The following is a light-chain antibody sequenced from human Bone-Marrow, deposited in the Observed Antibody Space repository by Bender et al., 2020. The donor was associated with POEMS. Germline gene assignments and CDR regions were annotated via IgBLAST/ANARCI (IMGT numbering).Light chain of an antibody. Sequence: QSALTQPPSASGSPGQSVTISCIGNNDNMGDYNYVSWYQHHPGKAPKVILFEVNKRPSGVPDRFSGSKSGNTASLTVSGLQADDEANYYCCSYAGGYTFVFGSGTKVTV. CDR3: CSYAGGYTFV. V-gene: IGLV2-8*01. CDR1: NDNMGDYNY. J-gene: IGLJ1*01. CDR2: EVN.